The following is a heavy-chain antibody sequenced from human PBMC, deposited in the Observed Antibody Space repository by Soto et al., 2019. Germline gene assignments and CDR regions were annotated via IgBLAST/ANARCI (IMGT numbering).Heavy chain of an antibody. J-gene: IGHJ4*02. CDR1: GGSISSSSYY. V-gene: IGHV4-39*01. D-gene: IGHD4-17*01. Sequence: PSETLSLTCTVSGGSISSSSYYWGWIRQPPGKGLEWIGSIYYSVIIYYNPSLKSRVTISVDTSKNQFSLKLSSVTAADTAVYYCARISNYGDLTQIDYWGQGTLVTVSS. CDR3: ARISNYGDLTQIDY. CDR2: IYYSVII.